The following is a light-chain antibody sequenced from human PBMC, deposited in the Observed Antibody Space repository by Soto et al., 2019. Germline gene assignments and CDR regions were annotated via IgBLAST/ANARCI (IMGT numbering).Light chain of an antibody. Sequence: QSVLTQPPSVSGAPGQRVTISCTGSSSNIGAGYDVHWYQQLPGTAPKLLIYGNSNRPSGVPDRFSGSKSGTSASLAITGLQAEDEADYYCQSYDSSLSGHNCVFGTGTKLTVL. CDR2: GNS. V-gene: IGLV1-40*01. CDR1: SSNIGAGYD. CDR3: QSYDSSLSGHNCV. J-gene: IGLJ1*01.